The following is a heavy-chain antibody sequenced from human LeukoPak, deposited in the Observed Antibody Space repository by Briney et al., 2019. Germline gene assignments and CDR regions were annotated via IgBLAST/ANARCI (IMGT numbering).Heavy chain of an antibody. V-gene: IGHV3-23*01. CDR2: ITGSGGTT. Sequence: GGSLRLSCAASGLTFSSNAMTWVRQAPGKGLECVSAITGSGGTTYYADSVKGRFTISRDNVKNSLYLQMNSLRAEDTALYYCARAPGVRYYYYMDVWGKGTTVTVSS. D-gene: IGHD2-8*01. J-gene: IGHJ6*03. CDR1: GLTFSSNA. CDR3: ARAPGVRYYYYMDV.